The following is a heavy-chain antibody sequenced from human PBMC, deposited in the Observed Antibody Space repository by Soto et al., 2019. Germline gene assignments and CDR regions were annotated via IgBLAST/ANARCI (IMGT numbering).Heavy chain of an antibody. D-gene: IGHD3-16*02. CDR1: GFTFSSYA. V-gene: IGHV3-23*01. CDR2: ISGSGGST. Sequence: PGGSLRLSCAASGFTFSSYAMSWVRQAPGKGLEWVSAISGSGGSTYYADAVKGRFTISRDNSKNTLYLQMNSLRAEDTAVYYCAKDPTVISSLGYFDLWGRGTLVTVSS. J-gene: IGHJ2*01. CDR3: AKDPTVISSLGYFDL.